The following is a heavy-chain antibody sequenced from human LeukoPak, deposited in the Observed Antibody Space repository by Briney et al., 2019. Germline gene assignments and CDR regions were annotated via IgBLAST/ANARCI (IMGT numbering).Heavy chain of an antibody. CDR3: ARGPFYDFWSGYYMRENWFDP. D-gene: IGHD3-3*01. Sequence: GASVKVSCTASGYTFTSYGISWVRQAPGQGLEWTGWMNPNSGNTGYAQKFQGRVTMTRNTSISTAYMELSSLRSEDTAVYYCARGPFYDFWSGYYMRENWFDPWGQGTLVTVSS. CDR1: GYTFTSYG. J-gene: IGHJ5*02. V-gene: IGHV1-8*02. CDR2: MNPNSGNT.